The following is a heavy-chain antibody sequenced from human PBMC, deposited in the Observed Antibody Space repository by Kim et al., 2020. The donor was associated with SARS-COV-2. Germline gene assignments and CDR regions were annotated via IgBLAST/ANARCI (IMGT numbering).Heavy chain of an antibody. V-gene: IGHV5-10-1*01. CDR2: IDPSDSYT. Sequence: GESLKISCKGSGYSFTSYWISWVRQMPGKGLEWMGRIDPSDSYTNYSPSFQGHVTISADKSISTAYLQWSSLKASDTAMYYCARQATGITLGYYYGMDVWGQGTTVTVSS. J-gene: IGHJ6*02. CDR1: GYSFTSYW. D-gene: IGHD1-1*01. CDR3: ARQATGITLGYYYGMDV.